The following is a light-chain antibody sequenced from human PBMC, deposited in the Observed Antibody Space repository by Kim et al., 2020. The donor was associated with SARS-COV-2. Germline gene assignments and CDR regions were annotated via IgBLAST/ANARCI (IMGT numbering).Light chain of an antibody. CDR3: AAWDDSLRVV. V-gene: IGLV1-47*01. CDR2: RNN. Sequence: PGRSVTITCAGSSSNIGSDYGYWSQQHPGTAPKLLIYRNNQRPSGVPDRFSGSKSGTSASLAISGLRSEDEADYYCAAWDDSLRVVFGGGTQLTVL. CDR1: SSNIGSDY. J-gene: IGLJ2*01.